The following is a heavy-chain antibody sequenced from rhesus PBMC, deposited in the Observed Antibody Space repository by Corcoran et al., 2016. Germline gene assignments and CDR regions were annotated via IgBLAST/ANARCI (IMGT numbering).Heavy chain of an antibody. CDR1: GGSIRSGYYY. CDR3: ARGGVGATR. D-gene: IGHD1-44*02. V-gene: IGHV4-122*02. J-gene: IGHJ4*01. CDR2: IKFSVST. Sequence: QVQLQESGPGLVKPSETLSLTCAVSGGSIRSGYYYWSWIRQPPGKGLEWIEYIKFSVSTSYNPSLKGRVTISRDTSKNQFSLKLSSVTDADTAVYYCARGGVGATRWGQGVLVTVSS.